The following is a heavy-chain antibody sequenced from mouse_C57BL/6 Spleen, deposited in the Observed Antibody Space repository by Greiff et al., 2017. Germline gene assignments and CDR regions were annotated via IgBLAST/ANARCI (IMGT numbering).Heavy chain of an antibody. CDR1: GFTFSSYG. V-gene: IGHV5-6*01. Sequence: EVQGVESGGDLVKPGGSLKLSCAASGFTFSSYGMSWVRQTPDKRLEWVATISSGGSYTYYPDSVKGRFTISRDNAKNTLYLQMSSLKSEDTAMYYCARRDSSGGDYWGQGTSVTVSS. D-gene: IGHD3-2*02. J-gene: IGHJ4*01. CDR2: ISSGGSYT. CDR3: ARRDSSGGDY.